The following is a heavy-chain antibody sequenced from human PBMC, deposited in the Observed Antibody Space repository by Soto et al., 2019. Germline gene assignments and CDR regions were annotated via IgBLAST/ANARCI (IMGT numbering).Heavy chain of an antibody. CDR1: GGSISSYY. CDR2: IYYSGST. D-gene: IGHD6-19*01. Sequence: GPGPRTTSETLSLTCTVSGGSISSYYWSWIRQPPGKGLEWIGYIYYSGSTNYNPSLKSRVTISVDTSKNQFSLKLSSVTAADTAVYYCARDQPDIAVAGSDAFDIWGQGTMVTVSS. J-gene: IGHJ3*02. CDR3: ARDQPDIAVAGSDAFDI. V-gene: IGHV4-59*01.